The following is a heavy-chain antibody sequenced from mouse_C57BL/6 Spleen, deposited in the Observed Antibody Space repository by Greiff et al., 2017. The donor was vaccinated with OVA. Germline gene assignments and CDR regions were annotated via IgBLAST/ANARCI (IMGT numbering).Heavy chain of an antibody. CDR2: IDPEDGDT. J-gene: IGHJ2*01. D-gene: IGHD1-1*01. V-gene: IGHV14-1*01. Sequence: VQLQQSGAELVRPGASVKLSCTASGFNIKDYYMHWVKQRPEQGLEWIGRIDPEDGDTEYAPKFQGKATMTADTSSNTAYLQLSSLTSEDTAVYYCTTWGPVVEDLDYWGQGTTLTVSS. CDR1: GFNIKDYY. CDR3: TTWGPVVEDLDY.